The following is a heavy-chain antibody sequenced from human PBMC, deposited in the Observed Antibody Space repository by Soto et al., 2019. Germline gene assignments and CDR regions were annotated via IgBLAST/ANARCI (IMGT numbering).Heavy chain of an antibody. CDR2: MNPNSGNT. D-gene: IGHD3-3*01. V-gene: IGHV1-8*01. CDR3: AREKSGYYDY. Sequence: QVQLVQSGAEVKKPGASVKVSCKASGYTFTSYDINWVRQATGQGLEWMGWMNPNSGNTGYAQKFXGXVXMXRNTSRSTAYMELSSLRSEDTAVYYCAREKSGYYDYWGQGTLVTVSS. CDR1: GYTFTSYD. J-gene: IGHJ4*02.